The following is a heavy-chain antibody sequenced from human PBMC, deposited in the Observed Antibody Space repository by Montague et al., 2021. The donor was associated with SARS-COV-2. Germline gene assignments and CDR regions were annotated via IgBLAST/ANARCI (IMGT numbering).Heavy chain of an antibody. Sequence: SDTLSLTCTVSGGSISNYYWSWIRQPPGRGLEWIGYIYYSGSTDYSPSLKSRVTISLDTSKNQFSLKVTPVTAADTAVYYCARGGGYYNYGLDVWGPGTTVTVSS. J-gene: IGHJ6*02. CDR1: GGSISNYY. D-gene: IGHD3-22*01. CDR2: IYYSGST. CDR3: ARGGGYYNYGLDV. V-gene: IGHV4-59*07.